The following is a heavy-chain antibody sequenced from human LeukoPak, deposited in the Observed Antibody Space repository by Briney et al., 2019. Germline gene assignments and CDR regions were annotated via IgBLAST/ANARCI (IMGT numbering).Heavy chain of an antibody. J-gene: IGHJ4*02. V-gene: IGHV1-2*06. CDR2: IDPNSGVT. Sequence: ASVKVSCKASGYTFIGYYIHWVRQAPGQGLEWMGRIDPNSGVTNYARRFQGRVTMTRDTSIKTAYMELRRLRSDDTAVYYCARVAYFYDSSGECFDYWGQGTRVTVSS. D-gene: IGHD3-22*01. CDR3: ARVAYFYDSSGECFDY. CDR1: GYTFIGYY.